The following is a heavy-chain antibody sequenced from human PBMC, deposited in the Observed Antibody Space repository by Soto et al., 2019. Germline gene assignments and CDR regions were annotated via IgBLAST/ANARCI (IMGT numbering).Heavy chain of an antibody. D-gene: IGHD5-18*01. V-gene: IGHV4-4*07. Sequence: QVQLQESGPRLVTPSETLTLTCSVSGGSITSHYWGWIRQPPGKGLEFIGRIYPSGRAHYNPSLQDRVTMSVETSKKQFSVKVNSGTAADTAIYYCARDYDVNTAVDYWYFDLWGRGTLVTVSS. CDR3: ARDYDVNTAVDYWYFDL. CDR2: IYPSGRA. CDR1: GGSITSHY. J-gene: IGHJ2*01.